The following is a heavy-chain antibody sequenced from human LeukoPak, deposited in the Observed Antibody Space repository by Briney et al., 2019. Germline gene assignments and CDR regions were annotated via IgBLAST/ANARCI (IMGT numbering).Heavy chain of an antibody. V-gene: IGHV4-4*02. Sequence: PSGTLSLTCAVSGGSISSNNWWSWVRQPPGKGLEWIGEIYHGGNTNYNPSLESRVTISVDTSKNQFSLKLSSVTAADTAVYYCARRSGDYGAFDIWGQGTMVTVSS. CDR2: IYHGGNT. J-gene: IGHJ3*02. CDR3: ARRSGDYGAFDI. CDR1: GGSISSNNW. D-gene: IGHD4-17*01.